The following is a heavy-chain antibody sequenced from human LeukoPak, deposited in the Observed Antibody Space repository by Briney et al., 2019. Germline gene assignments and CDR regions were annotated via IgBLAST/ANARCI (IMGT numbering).Heavy chain of an antibody. CDR1: GFTLSTYT. V-gene: IGHV3-21*01. CDR3: ARSGIKMVRGVIIKSPYHMDV. CDR2: ISSSSSYI. J-gene: IGHJ6*03. Sequence: GGSLRLSCAASGFTLSTYTMNWVRQAPGKGLEWVSSISSSSSYIYYADSVKGRFTISRDDAKNSLSLQMDSLRAEDTAVYYCARSGIKMVRGVIIKSPYHMDVWGKGTTVTVSS. D-gene: IGHD3-10*01.